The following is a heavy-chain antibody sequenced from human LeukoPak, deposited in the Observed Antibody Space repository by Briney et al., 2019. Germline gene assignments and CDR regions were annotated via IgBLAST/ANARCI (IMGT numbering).Heavy chain of an antibody. Sequence: GGSLRLSCAASGFTFNSYWMNRVRQAPGKGLEWVAKIKEDGSEKYYVDSVKGRFTVSRDNAENSLYLQMNSLRAEDTGIYYCARVPPTVGSSDIWGQGTMVTVSS. D-gene: IGHD1-26*01. V-gene: IGHV3-7*03. J-gene: IGHJ3*02. CDR1: GFTFNSYW. CDR3: ARVPPTVGSSDI. CDR2: IKEDGSEK.